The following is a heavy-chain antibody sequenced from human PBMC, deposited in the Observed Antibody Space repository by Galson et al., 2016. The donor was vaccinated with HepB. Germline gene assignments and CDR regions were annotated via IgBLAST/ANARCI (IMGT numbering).Heavy chain of an antibody. J-gene: IGHJ4*02. CDR1: GYNFTTYW. D-gene: IGHD6-13*01. CDR2: IYPGDSDT. Sequence: QSGAEVKKSGESLKISCKSSGYNFTTYWIGWVRQMPGKGLEWMGIIYPGDSDTRYNPSFQGQVTISADKSISTAYLQWSSLKASDTAMYYCARVPAAAWALDQWDQGTLVTVSS. V-gene: IGHV5-51*01. CDR3: ARVPAAAWALDQ.